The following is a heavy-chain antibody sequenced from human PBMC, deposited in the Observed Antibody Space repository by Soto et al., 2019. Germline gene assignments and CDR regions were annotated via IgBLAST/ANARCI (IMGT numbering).Heavy chain of an antibody. Sequence: GGSLRLSCVASGFTFTDYWMSWVRQAPGKGLEWVANIKADGSGRYYVDSLKGRFTISRDSAKNSISLQMNSLRVEDTAVYYCTRGRAGAAARRYCGLDVWGQGTTVTVSS. D-gene: IGHD2-15*01. J-gene: IGHJ6*02. CDR1: GFTFTDYW. CDR2: IKADGSGR. V-gene: IGHV3-7*01. CDR3: TRGRAGAAARRYCGLDV.